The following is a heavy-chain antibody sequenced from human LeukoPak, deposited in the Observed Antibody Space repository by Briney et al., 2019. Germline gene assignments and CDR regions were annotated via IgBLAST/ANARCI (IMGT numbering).Heavy chain of an antibody. CDR2: IYSVGST. CDR1: GFTVSSTY. D-gene: IGHD2-21*01. J-gene: IGHJ4*02. Sequence: QPGGSLRLSCAASGFTVSSTYMNWVRQAPGKGLEWVSVIYSVGSTYYADSVKGRFSISRDNSKNTLYLQMDSLRGEDTAVYYCAKDFRIGYSAHFDYWGQGALVTVSS. V-gene: IGHV3-53*01. CDR3: AKDFRIGYSAHFDY.